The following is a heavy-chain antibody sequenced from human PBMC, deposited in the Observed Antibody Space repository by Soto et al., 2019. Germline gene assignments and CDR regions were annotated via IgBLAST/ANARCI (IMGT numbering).Heavy chain of an antibody. D-gene: IGHD3-22*01. CDR1: GYSFTSYG. CDR3: ARHHFNYYDDTVYYYFDY. V-gene: IGHV1-18*04. Sequence: GASVKVSFKASGYSFTSYGISWVRQAPGQGPEWMGWISGHNGNTNHPQSLQGRVTMTTDTSRNTAYMELRSLRSDDTAEYYCARHHFNYYDDTVYYYFDYWGQGTLVTVSS. J-gene: IGHJ4*02. CDR2: ISGHNGNT.